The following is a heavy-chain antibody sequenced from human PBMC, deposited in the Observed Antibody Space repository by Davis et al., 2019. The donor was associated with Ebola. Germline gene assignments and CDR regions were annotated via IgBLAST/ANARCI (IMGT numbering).Heavy chain of an antibody. CDR3: ARRGSSPWFDP. CDR2: INHSGST. J-gene: IGHJ5*02. Sequence: MPSETLSLTCAVYGGSFSGYYWSWIRQPPGKGLEWIGEINHSGSTNYNPSLKSRVTISVDTSKNQFSLKLSSVTAADTAVYYCARRGSSPWFDPWGQGTLVTVSS. CDR1: GGSFSGYY. D-gene: IGHD1-26*01. V-gene: IGHV4-34*01.